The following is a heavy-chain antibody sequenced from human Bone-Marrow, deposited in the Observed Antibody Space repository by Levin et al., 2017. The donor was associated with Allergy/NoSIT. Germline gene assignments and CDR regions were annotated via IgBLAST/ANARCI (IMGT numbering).Heavy chain of an antibody. V-gene: IGHV3-53*01. Sequence: PGGSLRLSCAVSGFTVSTNYINWVRQAPGKGLEWVSIIYSGGSTFYADSVKGRFTISRDTSKNTVSLHMNSLRAEDTAVYFCARLKTYDDILTGAYYYYYGMDVWGQGTTVSVSS. J-gene: IGHJ6*02. CDR1: GFTVSTNY. D-gene: IGHD3-9*01. CDR3: ARLKTYDDILTGAYYYYYGMDV. CDR2: IYSGGST.